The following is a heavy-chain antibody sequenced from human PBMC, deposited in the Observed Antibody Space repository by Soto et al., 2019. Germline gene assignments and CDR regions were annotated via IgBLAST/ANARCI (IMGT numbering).Heavy chain of an antibody. Sequence: SQTLSLTCAISGDSVSSNSAAWNWIRQSPSRGLEWLGRTYYRSKWYNDYAVSVKSRITINPGTSKNQFSLQLNSVTPEDTAVYYCARAFIPSVGYCSSTSCLGWDYYYGMDVWGQGTTVTVSS. J-gene: IGHJ6*02. CDR3: ARAFIPSVGYCSSTSCLGWDYYYGMDV. CDR1: GDSVSSNSAA. V-gene: IGHV6-1*01. D-gene: IGHD2-2*01. CDR2: TYYRSKWYN.